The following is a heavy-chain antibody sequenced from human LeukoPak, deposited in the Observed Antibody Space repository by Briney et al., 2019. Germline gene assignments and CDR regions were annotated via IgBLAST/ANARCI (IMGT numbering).Heavy chain of an antibody. V-gene: IGHV4-30-2*01. Sequence: LQTLSLTCAVSGGSISSGGYSWSWIRQPPGKGLEWIGYIYHSGSTYYNPSLKSRVTISVDRSKNQFSLKLSSVTAADTAVYYCASTGIAAAGTGGGLDYWGQGTLVTVSS. CDR2: IYHSGST. D-gene: IGHD6-13*01. CDR1: GGSISSGGYS. CDR3: ASTGIAAAGTGGGLDY. J-gene: IGHJ4*02.